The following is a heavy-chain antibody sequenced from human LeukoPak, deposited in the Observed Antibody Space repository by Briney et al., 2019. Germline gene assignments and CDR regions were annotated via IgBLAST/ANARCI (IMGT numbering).Heavy chain of an antibody. Sequence: PSETLSLTCTVSGDSISSGSYYWSWIRQPAGKGLEWIGRIYTSGNTNYNPSLKSRITISVDTSKNQFSLKLSSVTAADTAVYYCARVVYTGSHFGFDPWGQGTLVTVSS. V-gene: IGHV4-61*02. CDR3: ARVVYTGSHFGFDP. CDR1: GDSISSGSYY. D-gene: IGHD1-26*01. J-gene: IGHJ5*02. CDR2: IYTSGNT.